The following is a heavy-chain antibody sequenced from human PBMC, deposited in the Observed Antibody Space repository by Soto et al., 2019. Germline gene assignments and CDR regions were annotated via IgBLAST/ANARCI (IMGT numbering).Heavy chain of an antibody. CDR3: TTGGGDYEGGHYYYMDV. CDR2: IKSNTDGGTT. D-gene: IGHD4-17*01. Sequence: EVQLVESGGGLVKPGGSLRLSCAASGFAFNTAWMTWVRQAPGKGLECIGRIKSNTDGGTTDYIAPVKGRFTISRDDSENTLYLQMNSLKTDDTAVYYCTTGGGDYEGGHYYYMDVWGKGTTVNVSS. V-gene: IGHV3-15*01. CDR1: GFAFNTAW. J-gene: IGHJ6*03.